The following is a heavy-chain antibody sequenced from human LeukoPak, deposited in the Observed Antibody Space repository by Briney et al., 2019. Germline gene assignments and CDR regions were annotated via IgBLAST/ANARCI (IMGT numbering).Heavy chain of an antibody. V-gene: IGHV4-59*08. CDR3: ARHGSYYDSSGYYPDYFDY. D-gene: IGHD3-22*01. CDR2: IYYSGST. CDR1: GGSISSYY. Sequence: SETLSLTRTVSGGSISSYYWSWIRQPPGKGLEWIGYIYYSGSTNYDPSLKSRVTISVDTSKNQFSLKLSSVTAADTAVYYCARHGSYYDSSGYYPDYFDYWGQGTLVTVSS. J-gene: IGHJ4*02.